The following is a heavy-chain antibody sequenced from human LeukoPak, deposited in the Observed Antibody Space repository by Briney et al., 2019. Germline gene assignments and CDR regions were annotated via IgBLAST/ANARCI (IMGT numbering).Heavy chain of an antibody. Sequence: GGSLRLSCAASGFTFSYYSMNWVRQAPGKGLEWVSSISSGSSYIYYADSMKGRFTISRDNAKNSLYLQMNSLRAEDTAVYYCASFGSYTSSWYDLDYWGQGTLVTVSS. V-gene: IGHV3-21*01. CDR2: ISSGSSYI. CDR1: GFTFSYYS. J-gene: IGHJ4*02. CDR3: ASFGSYTSSWYDLDY. D-gene: IGHD6-13*01.